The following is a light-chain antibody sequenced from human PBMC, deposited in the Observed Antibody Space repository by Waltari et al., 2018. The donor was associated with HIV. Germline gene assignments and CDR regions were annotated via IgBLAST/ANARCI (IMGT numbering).Light chain of an antibody. CDR1: SSDVVGSNS. J-gene: IGLJ1*01. V-gene: IGLV2-8*01. CDR3: SSYAGSNHV. CDR2: EVT. Sequence: QSALTQPPSASGSPGQSVTISCTETSSDVVGSNSVSWYQHHPVKVPKLMIYEVTKRPSGVPDRFSGSKSGNTASLSVSGLQAEDEADYYCSSYAGSNHVFGTGTKVTVL.